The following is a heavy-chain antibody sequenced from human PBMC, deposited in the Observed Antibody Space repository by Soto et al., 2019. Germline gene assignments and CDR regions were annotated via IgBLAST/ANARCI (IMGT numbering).Heavy chain of an antibody. CDR1: GGSISSGGYS. J-gene: IGHJ4*02. V-gene: IGHV4-30-2*01. Sequence: QLQLQESGSGLVKPSPTLSLTCAVSGGSISSGGYSWSWIRQPPGRGLEWIGYIYHSGSTYYNPSLKGRVTISVDRSKNQFSLKLSSVPAADTAVYYCASAGGLGAVAADYWGQGTLVTVSS. CDR2: IYHSGST. D-gene: IGHD6-19*01. CDR3: ASAGGLGAVAADY.